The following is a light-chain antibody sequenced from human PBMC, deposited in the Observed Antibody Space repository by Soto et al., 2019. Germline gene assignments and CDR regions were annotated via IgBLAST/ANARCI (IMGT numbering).Light chain of an antibody. CDR2: KVS. Sequence: IQMTQSPSILSASIGDRVNISCRASQSINTWLAWYQHKPGKAPKLLISKVSTLESGVPSRFSGSASGTEFTLTIISLQPEDYATYYCQQYNYYWTFGQGPKVEV. V-gene: IGKV1-5*03. J-gene: IGKJ1*01. CDR3: QQYNYYWT. CDR1: QSINTW.